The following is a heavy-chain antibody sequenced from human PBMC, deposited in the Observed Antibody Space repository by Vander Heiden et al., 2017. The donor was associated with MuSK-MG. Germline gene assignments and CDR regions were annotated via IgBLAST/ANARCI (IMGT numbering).Heavy chain of an antibody. CDR3: AEIFGSKFGFWSGLELYAFDI. V-gene: IGHV4-38-2*01. J-gene: IGHJ3*02. D-gene: IGHD3-3*01. Sequence: QVQLQESGPGLVKPSETLSLTCAVSGYSISGAYYWGWIRQPPGKGLEWIGSIYHSGSHYYKPSLKGRVTISGSTSKNQFSLELSPVTAADTGMYLCAEIFGSKFGFWSGLELYAFDIWGQGTMVTVYS. CDR2: IYHSGSH. CDR1: GYSISGAYY.